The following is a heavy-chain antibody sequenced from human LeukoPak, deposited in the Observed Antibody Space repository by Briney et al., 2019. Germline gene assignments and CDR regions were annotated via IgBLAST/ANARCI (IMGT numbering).Heavy chain of an antibody. V-gene: IGHV3-7*01. D-gene: IGHD6-13*01. CDR2: IKYDGSEK. CDR1: GFTLSSYW. J-gene: IGHJ4*02. CDR3: ARDIAPAGLFFDY. Sequence: GGSLRLSXAASGFTLSSYWMSWVRQAPGKGLEWVANIKYDGSEKDYVDSVKGRFTISRDNAKNSLYLQMNSLRAEDTAVYYCARDIAPAGLFFDYWGQGTLVTVSS.